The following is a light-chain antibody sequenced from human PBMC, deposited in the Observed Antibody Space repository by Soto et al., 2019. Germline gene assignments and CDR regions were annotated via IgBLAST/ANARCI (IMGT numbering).Light chain of an antibody. Sequence: DIQMTQSPSSLSASVGDRVTITCRASQGITNCLSWYQQKPGKAPQLLIYDASNLETGVPYRFSGSGSGTDFTFTINSLQPEDFATYYCQQHNTLPITFGPGTTVDI. CDR2: DAS. CDR3: QQHNTLPIT. CDR1: QGITNC. J-gene: IGKJ3*01. V-gene: IGKV1-33*01.